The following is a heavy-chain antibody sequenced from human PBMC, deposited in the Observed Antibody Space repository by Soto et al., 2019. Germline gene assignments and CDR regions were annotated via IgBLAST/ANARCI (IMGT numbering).Heavy chain of an antibody. CDR1: GGTFSNYA. D-gene: IGHD4-17*01. CDR2: IILPFGTP. CDR3: ARGPDYAGYFAY. Sequence: QVRLVQSGAEVKKPGSSVKVSCKASGGTFSNYAIIWVRQAPGQGLEWMGGIILPFGTPNYAQKFQGRVTITADESMTTAYMELSGLRSEDTAGYYCARGPDYAGYFAYWGRGTLVTVSS. V-gene: IGHV1-69*12. J-gene: IGHJ4*02.